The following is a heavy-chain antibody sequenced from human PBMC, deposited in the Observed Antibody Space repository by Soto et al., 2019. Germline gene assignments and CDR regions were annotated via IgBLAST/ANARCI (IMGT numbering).Heavy chain of an antibody. CDR1: GYTFTGYY. V-gene: IGHV1-2*04. J-gene: IGHJ4*02. D-gene: IGHD3-22*01. CDR2: INPNSGGT. CDR3: ARDENSSGYSPGLDY. Sequence: GASVKVSCKASGYTFTGYYMHWVRQAPGQGLEWMGWINPNSGGTNYAQKFQGWVTMTRDTSISTAYMELSRLRSDDTAVYYCARDENSSGYSPGLDYWGQGTLVTVSS.